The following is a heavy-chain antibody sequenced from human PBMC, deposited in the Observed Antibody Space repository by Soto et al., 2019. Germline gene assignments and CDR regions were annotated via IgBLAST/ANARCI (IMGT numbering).Heavy chain of an antibody. V-gene: IGHV4-30-4*01. J-gene: IGHJ5*02. Sequence: SETLSLTCTVSGASIRSTDYYWSWIRQAPGKGLEWIGYVYYTGSTYYNPSLMSRLTISVDASKNQFSLKLTSVTAAETAVYYCVRTAREGAVAPHWFDRWGQGTQVTVSS. CDR2: VYYTGST. D-gene: IGHD2-21*02. CDR3: VRTAREGAVAPHWFDR. CDR1: GASIRSTDYY.